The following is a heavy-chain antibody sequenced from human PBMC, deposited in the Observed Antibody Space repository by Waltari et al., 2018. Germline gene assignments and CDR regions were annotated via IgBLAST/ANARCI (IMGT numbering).Heavy chain of an antibody. D-gene: IGHD1-26*01. V-gene: IGHV4-34*01. CDR1: GGSFSGYY. Sequence: QVQLQQWGAGLLKPSETLSLTCAVYGGSFSGYYWSWIRQPLGKGLEWVGEINHNGRTNYNPSLTSRVTISVDTYKNQVSLKLGAVTAADTAGYDCARAWISLILGATSAFDVWGQGTMVTVS. CDR2: INHNGRT. CDR3: ARAWISLILGATSAFDV. J-gene: IGHJ3*01.